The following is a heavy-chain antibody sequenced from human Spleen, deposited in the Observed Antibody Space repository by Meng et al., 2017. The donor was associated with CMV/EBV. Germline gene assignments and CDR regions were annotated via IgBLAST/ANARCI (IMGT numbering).Heavy chain of an antibody. V-gene: IGHV3-21*01. D-gene: IGHD6-19*01. J-gene: IGHJ5*02. CDR2: ISSSSSYI. Sequence: AYGFTFSSYSTNWVRRAPGKGLEWVSSISSSSSYIYYADSVKGRFTISRDNAKNSLYLQMNSLRAEDTAVYYCARDIGGSGRGWFDPWGQGTLVTVSS. CDR1: GFTFSSYS. CDR3: ARDIGGSGRGWFDP.